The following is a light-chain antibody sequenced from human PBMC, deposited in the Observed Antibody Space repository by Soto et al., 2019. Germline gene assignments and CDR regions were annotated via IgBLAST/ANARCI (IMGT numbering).Light chain of an antibody. V-gene: IGKV3-11*01. CDR3: QHRSSWPRS. J-gene: IGKJ1*01. CDR1: QSVGTS. CDR2: DAA. Sequence: DIVLTQSPATLSLSPGDRATLSCRASQSVGTSLAWYKQQPGQAPRLLIHDAAYRASGIPERFRGSGSGNAFSLSISSLEPDDLAVYYCQHRSSWPRSFGRGTKVEV.